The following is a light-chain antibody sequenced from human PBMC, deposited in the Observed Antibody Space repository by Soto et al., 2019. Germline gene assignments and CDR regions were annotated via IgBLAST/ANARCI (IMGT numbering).Light chain of an antibody. CDR3: QHYNSYSEA. CDR1: QNITNN. J-gene: IGKJ1*01. CDR2: KMS. V-gene: IGKV1-5*03. Sequence: DIQMTQSPSSLSASIGDRVTITCQASQNITNNLSWYQQKPGRAPNLLIYKMSASERGVPSRFSGSGSGTEFTLTISSLQPDDFATYYCQHYNSYSEAFGQGTKVDIK.